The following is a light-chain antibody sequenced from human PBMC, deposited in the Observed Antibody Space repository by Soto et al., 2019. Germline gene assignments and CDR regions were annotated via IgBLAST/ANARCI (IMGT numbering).Light chain of an antibody. CDR3: QQDYALPPT. CDR1: HIFLYSSTYKNY. Sequence: DIVMTQSPDALAVSRAATATVNGKLSHIFLYSSTYKNYLAWYQHKPGQPPKLLIYWASTRESCFPDRFSGTGSGTDFGLTISSLLADDVAVYYCQQDYALPPTVGRGTKMEIK. CDR2: WAS. V-gene: IGKV4-1*01. J-gene: IGKJ2*01.